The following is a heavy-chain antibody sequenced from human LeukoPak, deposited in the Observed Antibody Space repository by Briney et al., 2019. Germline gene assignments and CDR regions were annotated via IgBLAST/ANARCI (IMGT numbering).Heavy chain of an antibody. CDR1: GGSISSYY. CDR3: AGDRGGVEGWWFDP. V-gene: IGHV4-59*01. D-gene: IGHD3-16*01. CDR2: IYYSGST. Sequence: KPSQTLSLTCTVSGGSISSYYWSWIRQPPGKGLEWIGYIYYSGSTNYNPSLKSRVTISVDTSKNQFSLKLSSVTAADTAVYYCAGDRGGVEGWWFDPWGQGTLVTVSS. J-gene: IGHJ5*02.